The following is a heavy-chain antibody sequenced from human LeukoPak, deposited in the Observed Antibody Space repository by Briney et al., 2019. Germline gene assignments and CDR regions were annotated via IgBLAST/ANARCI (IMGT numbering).Heavy chain of an antibody. CDR3: ARASERWDTAMGEYYFDY. V-gene: IGHV4-38-2*02. J-gene: IGHJ4*02. CDR2: IYHSGTT. D-gene: IGHD5-18*01. CDR1: GYSISSGYY. Sequence: SETLSLTCSVSGYSISSGYYWGWIRQPPGKGLEWIGSIYHSGTTYYNPSLKSRGTISADTSKNQFSLKLSSVTAADTAVYYCARASERWDTAMGEYYFDYWGQGTLVTVSS.